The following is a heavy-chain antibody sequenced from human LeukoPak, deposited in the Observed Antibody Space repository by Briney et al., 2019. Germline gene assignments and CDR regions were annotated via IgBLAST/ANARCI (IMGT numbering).Heavy chain of an antibody. D-gene: IGHD3-16*02. V-gene: IGHV1-24*01. CDR3: ATDGPGHDYVWGSYRFDY. CDR2: FDPEDGET. J-gene: IGHJ4*02. CDR1: GYTFTSYY. Sequence: GASVKVSCKASGYTFTSYYMHWVRQAPGKGLEWMGGFDPEDGETIYAQKFQGRVTMTEDTSTDTAYMELSSLRSEDTAVYYCATDGPGHDYVWGSYRFDYWGQGTLVTVSS.